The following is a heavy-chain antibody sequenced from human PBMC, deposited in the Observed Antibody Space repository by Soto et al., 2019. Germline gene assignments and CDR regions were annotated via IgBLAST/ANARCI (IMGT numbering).Heavy chain of an antibody. Sequence: GGSLRLACTASGFTVGGYAMSWFRQAPGKGLGWVGCIRSKAYGGTTEYAVSVKGRFTISRDDSKSIAYLQMNSLKTEDTAVYYCTRDLYGGNPQPYGMDVWGQGPTVTVSS. V-gene: IGHV3-49*03. J-gene: IGHJ6*02. CDR3: TRDLYGGNPQPYGMDV. CDR2: IRSKAYGGTT. D-gene: IGHD2-15*01. CDR1: GFTVGGYA.